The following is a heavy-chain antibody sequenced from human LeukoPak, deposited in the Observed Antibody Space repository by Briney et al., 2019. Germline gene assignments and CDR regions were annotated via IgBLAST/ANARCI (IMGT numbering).Heavy chain of an antibody. CDR2: TYYRSKRYN. Sequence: SQTLSLTCAISGDSVSSNSATWNWIRQSPSRGLEWLGRTYYRSKRYNDYALSVKSRITINPDTSKNQFSLQLNSVTPEDTAVYYCARGDSSSWYFLGAFDIWGQGTMVTVSS. V-gene: IGHV6-1*01. CDR3: ARGDSSSWYFLGAFDI. J-gene: IGHJ3*02. CDR1: GDSVSSNSAT. D-gene: IGHD6-13*01.